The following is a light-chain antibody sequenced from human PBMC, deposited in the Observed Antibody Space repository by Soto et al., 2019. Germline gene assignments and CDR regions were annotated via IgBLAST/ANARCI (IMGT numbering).Light chain of an antibody. CDR1: RTDVGGYNF. Sequence: QSVLTQPASVSGSPGQSITISCTGTRTDVGGYNFVSWYQQHPGKAPKLIIYEVSNRPSGVSNRFSGSKSGNTASLTISGLQAEDEADYYCCSYIGHYIDVFGPWTKVTVL. CDR3: CSYIGHYIDV. J-gene: IGLJ1*01. CDR2: EVS. V-gene: IGLV2-14*01.